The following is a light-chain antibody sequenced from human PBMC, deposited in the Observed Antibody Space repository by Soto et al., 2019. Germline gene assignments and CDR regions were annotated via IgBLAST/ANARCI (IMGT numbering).Light chain of an antibody. J-gene: IGKJ1*01. CDR2: KAS. V-gene: IGKV1-5*03. CDR1: QTISSW. CDR3: QHYNSYSEA. Sequence: DIQMTQSPSTLSGSVGDRVTITCRASQTISSWLAWYQQKPGKAHKLLTYKASTLKSGVPSRFSGSGSGTEFTLTINSLQPDDFATYYCQHYNSYSEAFGQGTRWIS.